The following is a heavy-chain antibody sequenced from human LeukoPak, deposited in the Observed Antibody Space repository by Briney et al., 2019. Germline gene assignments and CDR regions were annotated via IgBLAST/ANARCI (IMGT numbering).Heavy chain of an antibody. D-gene: IGHD1-1*01. CDR1: GFTFGNYA. CDR3: AKSPTGTRYFADF. J-gene: IGHJ4*02. Sequence: GGSLRLSCEASGFTFGNYALNWVRQAPGKGLEWVSSISAGGCSAYYADSVRGRFTVSRDPSKNTLYLQMNSLTVADAAVYYCAKSPTGTRYFADFWGQGTLVTVSS. V-gene: IGHV3-23*01. CDR2: ISAGGCSA.